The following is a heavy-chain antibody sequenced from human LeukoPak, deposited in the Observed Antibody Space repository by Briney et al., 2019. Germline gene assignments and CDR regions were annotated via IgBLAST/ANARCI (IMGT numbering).Heavy chain of an antibody. V-gene: IGHV1-46*01. D-gene: IGHD6-13*01. J-gene: IGHJ4*02. Sequence: ASVKVSCKASGYTFTSYYMHWVRQAPGQGLEWMGIINPSGGSTSYAQKFQGRVTMTRDMSTSTVCMELSSLRSEDMAVYYCARDQGAAAGMGPFDYWGQGTLVTVSS. CDR2: INPSGGST. CDR1: GYTFTSYY. CDR3: ARDQGAAAGMGPFDY.